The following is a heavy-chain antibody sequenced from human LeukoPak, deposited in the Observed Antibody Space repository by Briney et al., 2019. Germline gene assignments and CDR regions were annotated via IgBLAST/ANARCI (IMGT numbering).Heavy chain of an antibody. Sequence: ASVKVSCTASEYTFTAYYMHWVRQAPGQGLEWMGWVNPDTGVTNYAQKFQGRVTMTRDTSINTAYMELSSLRSDDTAVYYCARATYSNYDSYYYHGFDVWGQGTTVTVS. CDR1: EYTFTAYY. J-gene: IGHJ6*02. CDR2: VNPDTGVT. V-gene: IGHV1-2*02. D-gene: IGHD4-11*01. CDR3: ARATYSNYDSYYYHGFDV.